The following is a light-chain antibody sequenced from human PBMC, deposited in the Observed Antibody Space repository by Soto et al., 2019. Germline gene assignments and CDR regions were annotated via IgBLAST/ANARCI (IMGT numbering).Light chain of an antibody. J-gene: IGKJ1*01. CDR3: QQYGGSSCT. Sequence: EIVLTQSPGTLSLSPGERAALSCRASQSVSNSSLAWYQQKPGQAPRLLIYGASSRATGIPDRFSGSGSGTDFTLTISRLEPEDFAVYYCQQYGGSSCTFGQGTKVDIK. V-gene: IGKV3-20*01. CDR1: QSVSNSS. CDR2: GAS.